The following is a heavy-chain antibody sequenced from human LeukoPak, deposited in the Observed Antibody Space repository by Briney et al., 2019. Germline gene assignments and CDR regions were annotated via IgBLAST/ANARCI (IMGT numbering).Heavy chain of an antibody. Sequence: SETLSLTCTVSGGSISSYYWSWIRQPAGKGLEWIGSIYYSGSTYYNPSFKSRVTISVDTSKNQFSLKLSSVTAADTAVYYCARDLDYYDSSGYYMIDYWGQGTLVTVSS. J-gene: IGHJ4*02. CDR3: ARDLDYYDSSGYYMIDY. CDR2: IYYSGST. V-gene: IGHV4-4*07. CDR1: GGSISSYY. D-gene: IGHD3-22*01.